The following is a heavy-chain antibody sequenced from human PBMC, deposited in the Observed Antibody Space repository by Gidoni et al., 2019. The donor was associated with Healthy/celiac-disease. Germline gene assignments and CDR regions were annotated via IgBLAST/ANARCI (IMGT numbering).Heavy chain of an antibody. CDR3: ARRGGDYVWGSYRSFNFDY. D-gene: IGHD3-16*02. J-gene: IGHJ4*02. V-gene: IGHV3-21*01. Sequence: EVQLVESGGGLVKPGGSLSPSCASSGFTFSSDSMNWVRQAQGKGLEWVSSISSRGSTINYADSVKGRFTISRDNAKNSLYLQMNSLRAEDTAVYYCARRGGDYVWGSYRSFNFDYWGQGTLVTVSS. CDR2: ISSRGSTI. CDR1: GFTFSSDS.